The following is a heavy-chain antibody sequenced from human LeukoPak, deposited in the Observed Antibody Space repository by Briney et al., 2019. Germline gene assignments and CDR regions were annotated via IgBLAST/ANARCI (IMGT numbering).Heavy chain of an antibody. CDR3: ARRGLLVLAS. D-gene: IGHD1-7*01. Sequence: PSETLSLTCTVSGGSISSSPYYWVWIRQPPGKGLEWIGSIYFGGSTYYNPSLKSRVTISVDTSKNQFSLNLSSVTAADTAVYYCARRGLLVLASWGQGTRVTVSS. CDR2: IYFGGST. J-gene: IGHJ4*02. V-gene: IGHV4-39*01. CDR1: GGSISSSPYY.